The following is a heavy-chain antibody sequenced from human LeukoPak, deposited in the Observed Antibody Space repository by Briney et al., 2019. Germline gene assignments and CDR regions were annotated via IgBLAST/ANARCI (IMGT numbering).Heavy chain of an antibody. D-gene: IGHD3-10*02. CDR2: IRYDGSNK. V-gene: IGHV3-30*02. CDR3: ARDPMFPLYYFDY. J-gene: IGHJ4*02. CDR1: GFTFSSYS. Sequence: GGSLRLSCAASGFTFSSYSMHWVRQAPGKGLEWVAFIRYDGSNKYYADSVKGRFTISRDNSKNTLYLQMNSLRAEDTAVYYCARDPMFPLYYFDYWGQGTLVTVSS.